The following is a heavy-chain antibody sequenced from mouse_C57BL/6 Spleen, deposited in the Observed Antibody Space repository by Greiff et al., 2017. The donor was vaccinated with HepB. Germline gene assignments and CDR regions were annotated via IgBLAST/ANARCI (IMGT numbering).Heavy chain of an antibody. Sequence: QVQLQQSGPELVKPGASVKISCKASGYAFSSSWMNWVKQRPGKGLEWIGRIYPGDGDTNYNGKFKGKATLTADKSSSTAYMQLSSLTSEGSAVYFCARDYAMGYWGQRTSGTVSS. CDR1: GYAFSSSW. V-gene: IGHV1-82*01. CDR3: ARDYAMGY. J-gene: IGHJ4*01. CDR2: IYPGDGDT.